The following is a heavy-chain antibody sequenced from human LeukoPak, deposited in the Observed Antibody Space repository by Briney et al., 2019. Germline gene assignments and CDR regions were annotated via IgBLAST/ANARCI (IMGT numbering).Heavy chain of an antibody. CDR1: GFTLSDYP. V-gene: IGHV3-21*01. CDR3: AKDLGLYYYGMDV. Sequence: NPGGSLRLSCAASGFTLSDYPMNWVRQAPGKGLEWVSSISSCGTYIYYADSVKGRFTISRDNSKNTLYLQMNSLRAEDAAVYYCAKDLGLYYYGMDVWGQGTTVTVSS. CDR2: ISSCGTYI. D-gene: IGHD7-27*01. J-gene: IGHJ6*02.